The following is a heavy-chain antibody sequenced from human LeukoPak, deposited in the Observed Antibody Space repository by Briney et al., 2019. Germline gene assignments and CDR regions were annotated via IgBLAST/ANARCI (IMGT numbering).Heavy chain of an antibody. Sequence: GGSLRLSCAASGFTFSSYAMHWVRQAPDKGLEWVAVISYDGSNKYYADSVKGRFTISRDNSKNTLYLQMNSLRAEDTAVYYCARDRDIVVVVDGHGPWFDPWGQGTLVTVSS. CDR2: ISYDGSNK. CDR3: ARDRDIVVVVDGHGPWFDP. D-gene: IGHD2-15*01. CDR1: GFTFSSYA. V-gene: IGHV3-30*04. J-gene: IGHJ5*02.